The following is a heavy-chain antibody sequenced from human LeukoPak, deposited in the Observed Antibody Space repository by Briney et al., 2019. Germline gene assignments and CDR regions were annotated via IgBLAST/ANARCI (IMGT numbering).Heavy chain of an antibody. Sequence: PSETLSLTCAVYGGSFSGYYWSWIRQPPGKGLEWIGEINHSGSTNYNPSLKSRVTISVDTSKNQFSLKLSSVTAADTAVYYCARGSRQLVPEDYYYGMDVWGQGTTVTVSS. V-gene: IGHV4-34*01. J-gene: IGHJ6*02. CDR2: INHSGST. D-gene: IGHD6-13*01. CDR1: GGSFSGYY. CDR3: ARGSRQLVPEDYYYGMDV.